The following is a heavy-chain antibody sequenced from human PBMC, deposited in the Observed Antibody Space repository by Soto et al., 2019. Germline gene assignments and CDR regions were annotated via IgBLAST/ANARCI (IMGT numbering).Heavy chain of an antibody. CDR3: AKDLLVVPAAISNYYYYGMDV. J-gene: IGHJ6*02. CDR1: GFTFSSYG. V-gene: IGHV3-30*18. CDR2: ISYDGSNK. D-gene: IGHD2-2*02. Sequence: GSLRLSCAASGFTFSSYGMHWVRQAPGKGLEWVAVISYDGSNKYYADSVKGRFTISRDNSKNTLYLQMNSLRAEDTAVYYCAKDLLVVPAAISNYYYYGMDVWGQGTTVTVSS.